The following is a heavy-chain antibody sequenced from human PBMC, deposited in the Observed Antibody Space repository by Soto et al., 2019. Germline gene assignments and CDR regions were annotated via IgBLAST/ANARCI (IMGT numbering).Heavy chain of an antibody. CDR1: GGTFSSYA. D-gene: IGHD4-4*01. J-gene: IGHJ6*02. V-gene: IGHV1-69*12. CDR3: ASPPSSNRYYYGMDV. Sequence: QVQLVQSGAEVKKPGSSVKVSCKASGGTFSSYAISWVRQAPGQGLEWMGGIIPIFGTANYAQKFQGRVTITADECTNTACMELSSLRSEDTAVYYCASPPSSNRYYYGMDVWGHGTTVTVSS. CDR2: IIPIFGTA.